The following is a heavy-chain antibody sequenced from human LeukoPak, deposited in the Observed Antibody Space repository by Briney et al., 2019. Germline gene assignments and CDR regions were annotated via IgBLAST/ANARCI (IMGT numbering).Heavy chain of an antibody. CDR1: GFTFSSYG. V-gene: IGHV3-23*01. Sequence: PGGTLRLSCAASGFTFSSYGMSWVRQAPGKGLEWVSAISGSGGSTYYADSVKGRFTISRDNSKNTLYLQMNSLRVEDTAVYYCAKDVTPIVPAAMADYWGQGTLVTVSS. D-gene: IGHD2-2*01. J-gene: IGHJ4*02. CDR3: AKDVTPIVPAAMADY. CDR2: ISGSGGST.